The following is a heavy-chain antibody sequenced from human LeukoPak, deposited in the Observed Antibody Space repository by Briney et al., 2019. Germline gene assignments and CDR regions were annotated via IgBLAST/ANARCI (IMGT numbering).Heavy chain of an antibody. CDR1: GGSIGSYY. V-gene: IGHV4-59*01. D-gene: IGHD5-12*01. Sequence: SETLSLTCSVSGGSIGSYYWSWIRQPPGKGLEWIGHIYYTRSTNYNPSLKSRVTISIDTSKNQFSLKVTSVTAADTAVYYCARSAGSERYSDYDYDYWGPGNLVTVSS. J-gene: IGHJ4*02. CDR2: IYYTRST. CDR3: ARSAGSERYSDYDYDY.